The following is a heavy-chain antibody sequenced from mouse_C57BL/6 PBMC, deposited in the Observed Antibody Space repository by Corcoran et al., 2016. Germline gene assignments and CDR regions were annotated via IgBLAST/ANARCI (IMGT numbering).Heavy chain of an antibody. Sequence: QVTLKESGPGILQSSQTLSLTCSFSGFSLSTSGMGVSWIRQPSGKGLEWLAHIYWDDDKRYNPSLKSRLTISKDTSRNQVFLKITSVDTADTATYYCARRGLDYYGSLYWYFDVWGTGTTVTVSS. V-gene: IGHV8-12*01. CDR2: IYWDDDK. CDR3: ARRGLDYYGSLYWYFDV. J-gene: IGHJ1*03. CDR1: GFSLSTSGMG. D-gene: IGHD1-1*01.